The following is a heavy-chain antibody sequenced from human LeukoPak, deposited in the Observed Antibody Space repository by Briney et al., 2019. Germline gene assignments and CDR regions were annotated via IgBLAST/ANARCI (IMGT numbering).Heavy chain of an antibody. CDR3: ARVSQWYYYYMDV. V-gene: IGHV3-48*04. CDR1: GYSFISYA. D-gene: IGHD6-19*01. Sequence: GGALRLSCAAPGYSFISYARSWVPQAPGKGLERDSYISSSGSPIYYADSVEGRFTITRDNAKNSLYLQMNSLRAEDTAVYYCARVSQWYYYYMDVWGKGTTVTISS. J-gene: IGHJ6*03. CDR2: ISSSGSPI.